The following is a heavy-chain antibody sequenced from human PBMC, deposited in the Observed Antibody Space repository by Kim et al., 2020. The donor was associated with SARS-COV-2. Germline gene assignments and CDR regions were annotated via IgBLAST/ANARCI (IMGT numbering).Heavy chain of an antibody. CDR1: GGSISSYY. D-gene: IGHD3-3*01. J-gene: IGHJ4*02. V-gene: IGHV4-59*08. CDR3: ARLNYDFWSGYYLDY. Sequence: SETLSLTCTVSGGSISSYYWSWIRQPPGKGLEWIGYIYYSGSTNYNPSLKSRVTISVDTSKNQFSLKLSSVTAADTAVYYCARLNYDFWSGYYLDYWGQGTLVTVSS. CDR2: IYYSGST.